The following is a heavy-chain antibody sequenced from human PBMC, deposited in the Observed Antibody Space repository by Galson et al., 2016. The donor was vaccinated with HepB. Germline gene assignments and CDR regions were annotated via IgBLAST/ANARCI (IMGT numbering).Heavy chain of an antibody. Sequence: SGFIFSSYTMNWVRQAPGKGLEWVSSISSSSSYVDYADTVKGRFTISRDNAKNSLYLQMNSLRAEDTAVYYCARAKGLLEWLVRYYFDYWGQGTLVTVSS. V-gene: IGHV3-21*01. CDR1: GFIFSSYT. J-gene: IGHJ4*02. D-gene: IGHD3-3*01. CDR3: ARAKGLLEWLVRYYFDY. CDR2: ISSSSSYV.